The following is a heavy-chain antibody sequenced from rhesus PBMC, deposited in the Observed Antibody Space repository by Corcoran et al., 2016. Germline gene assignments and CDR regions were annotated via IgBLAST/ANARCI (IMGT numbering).Heavy chain of an antibody. J-gene: IGHJ4*01. CDR2: NYGSGGGT. CDR1: GGSISDSHR. Sequence: QVQLQESGPGVAKPSETLPLTCAVSGGSISDSHRWSWIRHPPGKGLAWIGYNYGSGGGTNYNPSLKNRVTISIGTSKNQFSLKLSSVTAADTAVYYCARDLASSWWDYWGQGVLVTVSS. D-gene: IGHD6-13*01. V-gene: IGHV4-106*01. CDR3: ARDLASSWWDY.